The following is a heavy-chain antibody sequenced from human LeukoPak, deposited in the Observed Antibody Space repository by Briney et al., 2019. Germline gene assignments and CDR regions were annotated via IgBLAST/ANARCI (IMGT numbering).Heavy chain of an antibody. CDR2: ISTYNGNT. J-gene: IGHJ4*02. D-gene: IGHD2-15*01. V-gene: IGHV1-18*01. CDR1: GYTFTSYG. Sequence: ASVKVSCKASGYTFTSYGISWVRQAPGQGLEWMGWISTYNGNTKYVQDLQGRVTMTTDTSTSTAYMELRSLRSDDTAVYYCARVGAYCSGGSCYLDYWGQGTLVTVSS. CDR3: ARVGAYCSGGSCYLDY.